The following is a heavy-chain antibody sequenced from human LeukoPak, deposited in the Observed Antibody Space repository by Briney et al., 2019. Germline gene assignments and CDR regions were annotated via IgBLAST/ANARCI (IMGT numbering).Heavy chain of an antibody. CDR2: INPNSGGT. D-gene: IGHD4-17*01. V-gene: IGHV1-2*04. CDR1: GYSFTGYY. J-gene: IGHJ5*02. CDR3: AREGTVTTGMWGLFDP. Sequence: GASVTVSCKASGYSFTGYYMHWVRQAPGQGLGWVGWINPNSGGTNYAQKFQGWVTMTRDTSISTAYMELSRLRSDDTAVYYCAREGTVTTGMWGLFDPWGQGTLVTVSS.